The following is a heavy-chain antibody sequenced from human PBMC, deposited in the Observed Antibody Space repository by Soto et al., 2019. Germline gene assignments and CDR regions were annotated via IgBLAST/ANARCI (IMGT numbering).Heavy chain of an antibody. D-gene: IGHD3-3*01. J-gene: IGHJ1*01. CDR2: ISSSGSTI. V-gene: IGHV3-48*03. CDR1: GFTFSSYE. Sequence: GGSLRLSCAASGFTFSSYEMNWVRRAPGKGLEWVSYISSSGSTIYYADSVKGRFTISRDNAKNSLYLQMNSLRAEDTAVYYCAKSGFLEWLSEYFQHWGQGTLVTVSS. CDR3: AKSGFLEWLSEYFQH.